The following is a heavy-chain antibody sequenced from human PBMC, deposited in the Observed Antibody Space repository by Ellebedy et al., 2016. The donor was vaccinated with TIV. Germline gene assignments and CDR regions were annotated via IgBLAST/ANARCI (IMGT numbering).Heavy chain of an antibody. CDR1: GFTFSTYA. V-gene: IGHV3-23*01. Sequence: GGSLRLXXVASGFTFSTYAMNWVRQAPGKGLEWVSLISGSDGTTYYADSVKGRFTISRDNSKNTLYLQMNSLRAEDTAVYYCARDQMRGSYYGYGMEVWGQGTTVTVSS. D-gene: IGHD1-26*01. CDR3: ARDQMRGSYYGYGMEV. J-gene: IGHJ6*02. CDR2: ISGSDGTT.